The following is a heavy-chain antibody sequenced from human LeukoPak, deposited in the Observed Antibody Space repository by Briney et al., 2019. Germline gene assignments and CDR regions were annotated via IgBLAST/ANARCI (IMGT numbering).Heavy chain of an antibody. CDR1: GFTFSSYS. Sequence: PGGSLRLSCAASGFTFSSYSMNWVRQAPGKGLEWVSSISSSSSYIYYADSVKGRFTISRDNAKNSLYLQMNSLSAEDTAVYYCARSGLWFGDKEDYWGQGTLVTVSS. J-gene: IGHJ4*02. D-gene: IGHD3-10*01. CDR3: ARSGLWFGDKEDY. CDR2: ISSSSSYI. V-gene: IGHV3-21*01.